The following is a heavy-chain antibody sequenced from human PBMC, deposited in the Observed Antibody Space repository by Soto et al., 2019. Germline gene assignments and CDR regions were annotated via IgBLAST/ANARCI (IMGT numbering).Heavy chain of an antibody. CDR3: AIEYVGATSVHGFDF. D-gene: IGHD1-26*01. Sequence: EVQLVESGGGLVQPGGSLRLTCAASGFTFSIYSMNWVRQAPGKGLEWVSYIVPGSSRIFYADSVKGRFTISRANAKNTLYLQMNRLRARDTAVDYCAIEYVGATSVHGFDFWGQGTMVTVSS. CDR1: GFTFSIYS. CDR2: IVPGSSRI. V-gene: IGHV3-48*01. J-gene: IGHJ3*01.